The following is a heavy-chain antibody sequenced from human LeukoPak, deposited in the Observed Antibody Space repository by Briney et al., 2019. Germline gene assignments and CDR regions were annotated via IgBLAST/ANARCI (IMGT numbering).Heavy chain of an antibody. Sequence: GASVKVSCKASGYTFTGYYMHWVRQAPGQGLEWMGWINPNSGGTNYAQKFQGRVTMTRDTSNSTAYMELSRLRSDDTAVYYCARPLSVGDAFDIWGQGTMVTVSS. V-gene: IGHV1-2*02. CDR3: ARPLSVGDAFDI. CDR2: INPNSGGT. CDR1: GYTFTGYY. D-gene: IGHD3-10*01. J-gene: IGHJ3*02.